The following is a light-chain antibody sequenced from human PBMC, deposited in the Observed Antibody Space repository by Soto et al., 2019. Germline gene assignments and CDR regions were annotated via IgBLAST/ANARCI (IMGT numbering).Light chain of an antibody. CDR3: QRYYNAPLT. J-gene: IGKJ2*01. Sequence: DIVMTQSPDSLAVSLGERATINCKSSQSVLYSSNSKDYLAWYQQKRGQPPKLIIYWASTRESGVPDRFSGSGSGTDFTLTISSLQAEDVAVYYCQRYYNAPLTFGQGTKLEIK. CDR2: WAS. V-gene: IGKV4-1*01. CDR1: QSVLYSSNSKDY.